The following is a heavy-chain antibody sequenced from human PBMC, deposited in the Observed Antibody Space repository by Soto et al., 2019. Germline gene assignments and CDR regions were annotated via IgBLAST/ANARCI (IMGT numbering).Heavy chain of an antibody. D-gene: IGHD5-12*01. CDR3: ARSVAPSRYFDY. V-gene: IGHV6-1*01. J-gene: IGHJ4*02. CDR1: GDSVSSNSVA. Sequence: SQTLSLTCAISGDSVSSNSVAWNWIRQSPSRGLEWLGRTYYRSKWYSDYAVSVKSRITINPDTSKNQFSLQLNSVTPEDTAVYYCARSVAPSRYFDYWGQGTLVTVSS. CDR2: TYYRSKWYS.